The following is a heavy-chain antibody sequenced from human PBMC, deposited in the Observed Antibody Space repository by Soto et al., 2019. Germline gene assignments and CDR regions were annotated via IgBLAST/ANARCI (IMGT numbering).Heavy chain of an antibody. CDR3: VREAYIGYGHAIDH. CDR1: GVSISGYS. D-gene: IGHD5-12*01. Sequence: PSETLSLTCAVSGVSISGYSLSWIRQPPGKGLEWVASNYYSGTTNYNPSLKSRVTISGDTSKNQFSLKLTSVTAADTAVYYCVREAYIGYGHAIDHWGQGILVTVSS. CDR2: NYYSGTT. J-gene: IGHJ4*02. V-gene: IGHV4-59*01.